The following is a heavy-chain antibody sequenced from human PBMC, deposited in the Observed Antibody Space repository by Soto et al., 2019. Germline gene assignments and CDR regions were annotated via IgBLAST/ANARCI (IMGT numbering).Heavy chain of an antibody. D-gene: IGHD2-15*01. CDR3: ARARYCSGGRCYSPYYYGMDV. Sequence: GGSLRLSCAASGFTFSSYDMHWVRQVTGKGLEWVSAIGTAGDTYYPGSVKGRFTVSRENAKNSFYLQMNSLRAEDTAVYYCARARYCSGGRCYSPYYYGMDVWGQGTTVTVSS. CDR2: IGTAGDT. CDR1: GFTFSSYD. V-gene: IGHV3-13*01. J-gene: IGHJ6*02.